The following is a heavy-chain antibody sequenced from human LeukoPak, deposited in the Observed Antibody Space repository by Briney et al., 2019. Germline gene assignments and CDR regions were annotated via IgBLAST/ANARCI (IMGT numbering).Heavy chain of an antibody. Sequence: SETLSLTCTVSGYSISSGYYWGWIRQPPGKGLEWIGSIYHSGSTHYNPSLKSRVTISVDTSKNQFSLKLSSVTAADTAVYYCARDPGPKFGTGGYDFWSGYYTPSFNWFDPWGQGTLVTVSS. CDR2: IYHSGST. J-gene: IGHJ5*02. CDR3: ARDPGPKFGTGGYDFWSGYYTPSFNWFDP. CDR1: GYSISSGYY. D-gene: IGHD3-3*01. V-gene: IGHV4-38-2*02.